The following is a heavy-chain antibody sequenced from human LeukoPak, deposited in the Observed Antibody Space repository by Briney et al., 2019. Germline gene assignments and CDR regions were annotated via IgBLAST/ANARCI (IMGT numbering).Heavy chain of an antibody. CDR2: ISWNSGSI. CDR1: GFTFDDYA. Sequence: GGSLRLSCAASGFTFDDYAMHWVRQAPGKGLEWVSGISWNSGSIGYADSVKGRFTISRDNAKNSLCLQMNSLRAEDTALYYCAKAVLVRGVIISHDAFDIWGQGTMVTVSS. CDR3: AKAVLVRGVIISHDAFDI. D-gene: IGHD3-10*01. J-gene: IGHJ3*02. V-gene: IGHV3-9*01.